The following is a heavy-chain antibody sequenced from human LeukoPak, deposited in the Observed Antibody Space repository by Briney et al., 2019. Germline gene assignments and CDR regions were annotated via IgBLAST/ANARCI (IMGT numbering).Heavy chain of an antibody. Sequence: PGGSLRLSCAASGFTFANYVTHWVRQAPGKGLEWVAVTSPDEGLKFYGDSVKGRFTISRDNSKNTMYLQMNNLREEDTAVYYCAKETVIVVVPAALVAWGQGTLVTVSS. J-gene: IGHJ5*02. CDR1: GFTFANYV. D-gene: IGHD2-2*01. V-gene: IGHV3-30*04. CDR3: AKETVIVVVPAALVA. CDR2: TSPDEGLK.